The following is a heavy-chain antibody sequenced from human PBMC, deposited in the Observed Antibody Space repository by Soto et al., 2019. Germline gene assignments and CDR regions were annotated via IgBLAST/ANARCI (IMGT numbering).Heavy chain of an antibody. J-gene: IGHJ6*02. CDR2: IPQDGVDG. D-gene: IGHD2-21*02. CDR1: GFTFSMYW. CDR3: ARDHLILPAHDFFYGSDV. V-gene: IGHV3-7*03. Sequence: GGSLRLSCEVSGFTFSMYWMSWVRQCPGKGLEWVAKIPQDGVDGHYADSVKGRCTISEDNGKNSLYLQLNNLRAEDTAVYYCARDHLILPAHDFFYGSDVWGRGATVTVSS.